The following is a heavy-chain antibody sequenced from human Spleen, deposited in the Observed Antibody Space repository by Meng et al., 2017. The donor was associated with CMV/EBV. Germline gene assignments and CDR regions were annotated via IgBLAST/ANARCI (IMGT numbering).Heavy chain of an antibody. Sequence: GESLKISCEASGFTLRNYAISWVRQAPRKGLEWVSHISSSGSNTYSADSVKGRFTISRDNARNSLFLQMNSLRAEDTAVYYCVRDGFHDVSGYWLGYFDYWGQGTLVTVSS. CDR3: VRDGFHDVSGYWLGYFDY. V-gene: IGHV3-48*04. CDR2: ISSSGSNT. D-gene: IGHD3-22*01. J-gene: IGHJ4*02. CDR1: GFTLRNYA.